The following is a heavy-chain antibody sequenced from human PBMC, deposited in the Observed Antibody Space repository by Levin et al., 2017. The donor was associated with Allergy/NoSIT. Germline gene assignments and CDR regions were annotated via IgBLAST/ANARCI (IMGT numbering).Heavy chain of an antibody. CDR3: ASRVTAAGVLDV. D-gene: IGHD6-25*01. CDR2: ISSRSTYI. Sequence: PGGSLRLSCAASGFSFSNCTMTWVRQAPGKGLEWVSSISSRSTYIHYADSLKGRFTISRDNAKNSLFLQMKSLTADDTAVYYCASRVTAAGVLDVWGQGTTVTVSS. V-gene: IGHV3-21*01. CDR1: GFSFSNCT. J-gene: IGHJ6*01.